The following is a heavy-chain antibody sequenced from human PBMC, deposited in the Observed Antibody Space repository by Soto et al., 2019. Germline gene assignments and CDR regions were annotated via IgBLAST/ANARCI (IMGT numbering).Heavy chain of an antibody. Sequence: GGSLRLSCAASGFTFSSYSMNWVRQAPGKGLEWVSYISSSSSTIYYADSVKGRFTISRDNAKNSLYLQMNSLRDEDTAVYYCARGLGITMIGTYDAFDIWGQGTMVTVSS. V-gene: IGHV3-48*02. D-gene: IGHD3-22*01. J-gene: IGHJ3*02. CDR1: GFTFSSYS. CDR2: ISSSSSTI. CDR3: ARGLGITMIGTYDAFDI.